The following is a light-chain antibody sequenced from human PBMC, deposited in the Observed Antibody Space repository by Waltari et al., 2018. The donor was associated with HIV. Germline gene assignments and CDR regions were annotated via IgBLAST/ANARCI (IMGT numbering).Light chain of an antibody. CDR1: QSISRY. Sequence: EIQMTQSPASLSASVGERVTITCRASQSISRYLNWYQQKPGKAPKVLIYAASSSQRGVPSRFSGSGSGTDFTLTISSLQPEDFATYYCQQSYNIVWTFGQGTKVEIK. CDR2: AAS. V-gene: IGKV1-39*01. J-gene: IGKJ1*01. CDR3: QQSYNIVWT.